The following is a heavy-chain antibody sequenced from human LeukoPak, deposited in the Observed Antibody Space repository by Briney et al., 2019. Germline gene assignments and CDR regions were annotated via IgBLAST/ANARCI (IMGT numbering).Heavy chain of an antibody. V-gene: IGHV3-23*01. J-gene: IGHJ5*01. CDR1: GYTFSSYA. CDR3: AKDYGDYVNWFDS. D-gene: IGHD4-17*01. CDR2: ISGSGGSR. Sequence: GGSLRLSCAASGYTFSSYAMSWVRQAPAKGLEWVSAISGSGGSRYYADSVKGRFTISRDNSKNTLYLQMNSLRAEETAVYYCAKDYGDYVNWFDSWGQGTLVTVSS.